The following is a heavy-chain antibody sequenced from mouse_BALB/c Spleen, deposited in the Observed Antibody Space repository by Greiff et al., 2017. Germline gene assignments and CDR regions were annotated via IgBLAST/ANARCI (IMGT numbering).Heavy chain of an antibody. Sequence: QVQLKQPGAELVKPGASVKLSCKASGYTFTSYWMHWVKQRPGQGLEWIGEINPSNGRTNYNEKFKSKATLTVDKSSSTAYMQLSSLTSEDSAVYYCASGYDGSWFAYWGQGTLVTVSA. J-gene: IGHJ3*01. CDR3: ASGYDGSWFAY. V-gene: IGHV1S81*02. D-gene: IGHD2-14*01. CDR1: GYTFTSYW. CDR2: INPSNGRT.